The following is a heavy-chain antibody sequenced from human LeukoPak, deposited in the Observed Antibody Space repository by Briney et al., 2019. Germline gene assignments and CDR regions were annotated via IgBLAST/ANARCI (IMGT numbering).Heavy chain of an antibody. CDR3: ARDRGAFDY. V-gene: IGHV1-46*01. D-gene: IGHD3-10*01. CDR2: INPSSGST. Sequence: ASVKVSCKASGYTXTSYYMHWVRQAPGQGLEWMGIINPSSGSTSYAEKFQGRVTMTRDTSTSTVYMELSSLRSEDTAVYYCARDRGAFDYWGQGTLVTVSS. CDR1: GYTXTSYY. J-gene: IGHJ4*02.